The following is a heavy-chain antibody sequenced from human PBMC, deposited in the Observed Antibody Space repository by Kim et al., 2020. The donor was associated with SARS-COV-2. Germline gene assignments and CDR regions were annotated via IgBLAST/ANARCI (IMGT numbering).Heavy chain of an antibody. CDR3: AREGTRGSTWYNSFDQ. Sequence: SQTLSLTCAISGDSVSSNNAAWNWIRQSPSRGLEWLGRTFYRSNWQNEYAMSVRSRITISSDTSKNQFSLQLHSVTPEDAALYYCAREGTRGSTWYNSFDQWGQGTLVTGSS. V-gene: IGHV6-1*01. CDR1: GDSVSSNNAA. J-gene: IGHJ4*02. CDR2: TFYRSNWQN. D-gene: IGHD6-13*01.